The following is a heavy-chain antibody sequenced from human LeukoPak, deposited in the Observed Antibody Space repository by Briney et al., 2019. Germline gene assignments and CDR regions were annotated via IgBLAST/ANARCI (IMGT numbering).Heavy chain of an antibody. CDR2: ISSSSSYI. Sequence: GGSLRLSCAASGFTFNSFAMHWVRQAPGKGLEWVSSISSSSSYIYYADSVKGRFTISRDNAKNSLYLQMNSLRAEDTAVYYCARGFYGDYVFDYWGQGTLVTLSS. CDR1: GFTFNSFA. CDR3: ARGFYGDYVFDY. V-gene: IGHV3-21*01. D-gene: IGHD4-17*01. J-gene: IGHJ4*02.